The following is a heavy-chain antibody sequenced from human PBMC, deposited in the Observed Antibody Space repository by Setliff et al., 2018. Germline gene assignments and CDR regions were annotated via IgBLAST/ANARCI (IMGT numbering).Heavy chain of an antibody. CDR3: ARVKNTQKGFFDY. J-gene: IGHJ4*02. CDR2: IYHSGNT. Sequence: SETLSLTCNVSGDSISSTYQWGWIRQSPGQGLEWIGTIYHSGNTYYNPSLNSRLTISVDTSKNQFSLRLTSVTAADTAIYYCARVKNTQKGFFDYWSQGTLVTASS. V-gene: IGHV4-38-2*02. CDR1: GDSISSTYQ.